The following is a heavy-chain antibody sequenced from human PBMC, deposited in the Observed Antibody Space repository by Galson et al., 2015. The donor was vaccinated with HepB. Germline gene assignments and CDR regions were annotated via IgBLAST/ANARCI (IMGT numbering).Heavy chain of an antibody. J-gene: IGHJ6*02. Sequence: ETLSLTCAVSGGSISSSNWWGWVRQPPGKGLEWIGEIYHSGSTNYNPSLKSRVTISVDKSKNQFSLKLSSVTAADTAVYYCARFSGVATKIYYYYGMDVWGQGTTVTVSS. D-gene: IGHD5-12*01. CDR3: ARFSGVATKIYYYYGMDV. CDR2: IYHSGST. CDR1: GGSISSSNW. V-gene: IGHV4-4*02.